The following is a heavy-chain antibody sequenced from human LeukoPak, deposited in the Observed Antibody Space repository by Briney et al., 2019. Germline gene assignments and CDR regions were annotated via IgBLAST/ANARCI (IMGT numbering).Heavy chain of an antibody. CDR2: MNPNSGNT. CDR3: ARARRFLEWYPY. Sequence: ASVKVSCKASGYTFTSYDINWVRQATGQGLEWMGWMNPNSGNTGYAQKFQGRVTMTRNTSISTAYMELSSLRSDDTAVYYCARARRFLEWYPYWGQGTLVTVSS. CDR1: GYTFTSYD. J-gene: IGHJ4*02. D-gene: IGHD3-3*01. V-gene: IGHV1-8*01.